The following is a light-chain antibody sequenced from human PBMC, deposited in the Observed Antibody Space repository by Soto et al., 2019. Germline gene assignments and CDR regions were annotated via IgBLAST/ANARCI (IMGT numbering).Light chain of an antibody. J-gene: IGKJ4*01. CDR3: QQNYNWPPVT. CDR1: QSVSSN. V-gene: IGKV3-15*01. CDR2: GAS. Sequence: EIVMTQSPATLSVSPGGRATLSCRASQSVSSNLAWYQRKPGQAPRILIYGASTRAADIPARFSGSGSGTEFTLTISSLQSEDFAVYYCQQNYNWPPVTFGGGTKVDIK.